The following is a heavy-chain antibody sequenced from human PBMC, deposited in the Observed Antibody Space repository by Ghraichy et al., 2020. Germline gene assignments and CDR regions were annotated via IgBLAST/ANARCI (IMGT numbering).Heavy chain of an antibody. V-gene: IGHV4-34*01. Sequence: SETLSLTCAVYGESLSGYYWTWIRQPPGKGPQWIGEINRSGITKYNPSLESRVTLSVDTSKKQFSLNLNSVTAADAAVYFCARGRRELRRFDLWGQGTLVTVSS. CDR1: GESLSGYY. D-gene: IGHD1-7*01. CDR3: ARGRRELRRFDL. J-gene: IGHJ5*02. CDR2: INRSGIT.